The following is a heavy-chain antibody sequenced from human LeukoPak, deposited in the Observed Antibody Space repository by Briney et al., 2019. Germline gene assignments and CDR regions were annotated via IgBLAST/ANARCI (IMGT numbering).Heavy chain of an antibody. CDR2: ISNSGGST. D-gene: IGHD1-26*01. Sequence: GGSLRLSCAASGFTFSSYGMSWVRQAPGKGLEWVSSISNSGGSTYHADSVKGRFTISRDSSKNTLYLQMNSLRAEDTAVYYCAKDLRSSADSKMGAADYWGQGTLVTVSS. V-gene: IGHV3-23*01. J-gene: IGHJ4*02. CDR3: AKDLRSSADSKMGAADY. CDR1: GFTFSSYG.